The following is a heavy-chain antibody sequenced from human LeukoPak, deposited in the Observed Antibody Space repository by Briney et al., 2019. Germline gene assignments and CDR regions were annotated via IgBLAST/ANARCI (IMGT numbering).Heavy chain of an antibody. J-gene: IGHJ4*02. CDR1: GFTFSSYA. D-gene: IGHD3-3*02. CDR3: AKGGFAIFGVVTRLHY. CDR2: ISGTGGST. V-gene: IGHV3-23*01. Sequence: GGSLRLSCAASGFTFSSYAMNWVRQAPGKGLEWVSAISGTGGSTYYADSVKGRFTISRDNSKNTLYLQMNSLRAEDTAVYYCAKGGFAIFGVVTRLHYWGQGTLVTVSS.